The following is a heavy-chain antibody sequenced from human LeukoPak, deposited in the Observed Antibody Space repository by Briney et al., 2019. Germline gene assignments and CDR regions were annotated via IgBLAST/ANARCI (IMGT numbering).Heavy chain of an antibody. J-gene: IGHJ5*02. V-gene: IGHV1-69*05. CDR3: VRDGEGVAISVNYWFDP. Sequence: SVKVSCKASGGTFSSYAISWVRQAPGQGLEWMGGIIPIFGTANYAQKFQGRVTMTRDTSISTAYMELRGLRPEDTAVYYCVRDGEGVAISVNYWFDPWGQGTLVTVSS. D-gene: IGHD3-10*01. CDR1: GGTFSSYA. CDR2: IIPIFGTA.